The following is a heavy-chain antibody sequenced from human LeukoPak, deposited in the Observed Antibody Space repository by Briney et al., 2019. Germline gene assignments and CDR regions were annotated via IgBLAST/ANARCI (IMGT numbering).Heavy chain of an antibody. CDR3: ARDGVVAAPYYYDSSGYLP. J-gene: IGHJ5*02. CDR2: ISAYNGNT. D-gene: IGHD3-22*01. CDR1: GYTFTSYG. Sequence: GASVKVSCKASGYTFTSYGISWVRQAPGQGLEWMGWISAYNGNTNYAQKLQGRVTMTTDTSTSTAYMELRSLRSDDTAVYYCARDGVVAAPYYYDSSGYLPWGQGTLVTVSS. V-gene: IGHV1-18*01.